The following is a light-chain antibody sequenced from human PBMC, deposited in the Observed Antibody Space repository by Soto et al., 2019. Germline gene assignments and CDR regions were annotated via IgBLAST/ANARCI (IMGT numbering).Light chain of an antibody. CDR2: GAS. J-gene: IGKJ4*01. CDR1: LRIRTY. V-gene: IGKV1-39*01. CDR3: QKSHSTPLT. Sequence: DIQVIQSPSSLSASVGDRVTITCRASLRIRTYLNWYQQKPGKAPKLLIYGASTLQSGVPSRFSGSGSGTDFTLTIRSLEPEDSATYYCQKSHSTPLTFGGGTKLEI.